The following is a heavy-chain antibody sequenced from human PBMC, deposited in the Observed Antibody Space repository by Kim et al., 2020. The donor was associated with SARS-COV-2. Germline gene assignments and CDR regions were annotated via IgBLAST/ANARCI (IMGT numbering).Heavy chain of an antibody. J-gene: IGHJ4*02. Sequence: RFTISRDNSRNTLYLQMNSLRAEDTAVYFCARDRLPVTYSDAWSHLNYFDYWGQGTLVTVSS. CDR3: ARDRLPVTYSDAWSHLNYFDY. D-gene: IGHD3-3*01. V-gene: IGHV3-30*01.